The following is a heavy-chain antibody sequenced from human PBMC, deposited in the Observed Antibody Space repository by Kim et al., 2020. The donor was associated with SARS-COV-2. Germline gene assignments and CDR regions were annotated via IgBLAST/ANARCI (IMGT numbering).Heavy chain of an antibody. CDR2: IYYSGST. CDR1: GGSISSYY. V-gene: IGHV4-59*01. Sequence: SETLSLTCTVSGGSISSYYWSWIRQPPGKGLEWIGYIYYSGSTNYNPSLKSRVTISVDTSKNQFSLKLSSETAADTAVYYCARSTPWGYGRDPFDYWGQGTLVTVSS. J-gene: IGHJ4*02. D-gene: IGHD5-18*01. CDR3: ARSTPWGYGRDPFDY.